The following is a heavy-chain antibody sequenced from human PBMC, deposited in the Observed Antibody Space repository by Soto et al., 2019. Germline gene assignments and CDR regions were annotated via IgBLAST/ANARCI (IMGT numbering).Heavy chain of an antibody. J-gene: IGHJ4*02. D-gene: IGHD3-10*01. Sequence: PSETLSLTCTVSGGSISSGGYYWSWISQHPGKGLELIGYIYYSGSTYYNPSLKSRVSMSVDTSKNQFSLKLNSVTAADTAVYYCAREGRRYYGSGSQFDYWGQGTQVTVSS. CDR3: AREGRRYYGSGSQFDY. CDR1: GGSISSGGYY. CDR2: IYYSGST. V-gene: IGHV4-31*03.